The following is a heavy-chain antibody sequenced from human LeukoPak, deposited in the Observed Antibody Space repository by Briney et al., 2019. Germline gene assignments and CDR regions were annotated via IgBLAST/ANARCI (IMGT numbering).Heavy chain of an antibody. CDR2: ISAYNGST. Sequence: GASVKVSYKASGYTFTSYGISWVRQAPGQGLEWMGWISAYNGSTNYAQKLQGRVTMTTDTSTSTAYMELRSLRSDDTAVYYCARDVNSVWFGEARFDPWGQGTLVTVSS. D-gene: IGHD3-10*01. J-gene: IGHJ5*02. CDR1: GYTFTSYG. CDR3: ARDVNSVWFGEARFDP. V-gene: IGHV1-18*04.